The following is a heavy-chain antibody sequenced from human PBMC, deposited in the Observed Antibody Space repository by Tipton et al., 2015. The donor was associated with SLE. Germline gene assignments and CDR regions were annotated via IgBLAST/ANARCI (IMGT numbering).Heavy chain of an antibody. Sequence: PGLVKPSETLSLTCTVSGGSISSSSYYWGWIRQPPGKGLEWIGNIYYSGSTYFNPSLRSRVTISVDTSKNQFSLKLSSVTAADTAVYYCARGLPPGYSSGLIYFDYWGQGTLVTVSS. J-gene: IGHJ4*02. CDR1: GGSISSSSYY. CDR2: IYYSGST. CDR3: ARGLPPGYSSGLIYFDY. D-gene: IGHD6-19*01. V-gene: IGHV4-39*07.